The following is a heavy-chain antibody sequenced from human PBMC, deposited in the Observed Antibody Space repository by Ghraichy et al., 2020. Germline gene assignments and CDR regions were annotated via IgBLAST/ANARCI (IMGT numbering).Heavy chain of an antibody. V-gene: IGHV3-23*01. J-gene: IGHJ4*02. Sequence: LSLTCAASGFPFSTYAMTWVRQAPGQGLEWVSSINSRGGSIYYADSVKGRFTISRDNSKNTLYLLMNSLRAEDTAIYYCAKDRGEAFCTSTSCYSSMGWGQGALVTVSS. CDR3: AKDRGEAFCTSTSCYSSMG. D-gene: IGHD2-2*01. CDR2: INSRGGSI. CDR1: GFPFSTYA.